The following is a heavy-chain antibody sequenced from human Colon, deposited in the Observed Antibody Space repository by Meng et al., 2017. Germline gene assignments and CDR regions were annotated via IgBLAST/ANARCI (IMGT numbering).Heavy chain of an antibody. CDR2: IKPDGSET. J-gene: IGHJ4*02. V-gene: IGHV3-7*01. D-gene: IGHD1-26*01. CDR3: ATLVRGTGTDY. Sequence: GESLKISCTPSGFIIANNWMRWVRHVPGKGLECLANIKPDGSETYYVDSVRGRFTISRDNAKNSLYLQMNSLRAEDTAVYYCATLVRGTGTDYWGQGTLVT. CDR1: GFIIANNW.